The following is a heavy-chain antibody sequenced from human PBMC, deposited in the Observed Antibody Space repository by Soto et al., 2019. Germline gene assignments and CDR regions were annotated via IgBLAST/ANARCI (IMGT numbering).Heavy chain of an antibody. J-gene: IGHJ3*02. D-gene: IGHD2-2*01. Sequence: GGSLRLSCAASGFTFSSYSMNWVRQAPGKGLEGVSYISSSSSTIYYADSVKGRFTISRDNAKNSLYLQMNSLRDEDTAVYYCARAPRVLVPAADPDAFDIWGQGTMVTVSS. CDR3: ARAPRVLVPAADPDAFDI. V-gene: IGHV3-48*02. CDR2: ISSSSSTI. CDR1: GFTFSSYS.